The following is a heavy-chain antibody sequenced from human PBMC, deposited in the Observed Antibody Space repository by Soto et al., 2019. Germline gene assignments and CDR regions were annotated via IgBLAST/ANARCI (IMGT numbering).Heavy chain of an antibody. CDR2: ISYDGSNK. V-gene: IGHV3-30*18. Sequence: QVQLVQSGGGVVQPGRSLRLSCAASGFTFSSYGMHWVRQAPGKGLEWVAVISYDGSNKYYADSVKGRFTISRDNSKNTLYLQMNSLRAEDTAVYYCAKDAGGIQLWYQFDYWGQGTLVTVSS. CDR3: AKDAGGIQLWYQFDY. CDR1: GFTFSSYG. D-gene: IGHD5-18*01. J-gene: IGHJ4*02.